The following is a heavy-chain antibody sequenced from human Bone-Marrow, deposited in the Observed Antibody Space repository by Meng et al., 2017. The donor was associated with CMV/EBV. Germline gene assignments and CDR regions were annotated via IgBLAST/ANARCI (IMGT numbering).Heavy chain of an antibody. V-gene: IGHV1-69*01. CDR1: GYTFSRYG. J-gene: IGHJ2*01. CDR2: IIPMFGTA. CDR3: ARDASAVDWYFDL. D-gene: IGHD2-15*01. Sequence: QLGQLGARGRKPGSSVRVSCKASGYTFSRYGVSWVRQAPGQGLEWMGGIIPMFGTANYAQSFQGRLTITADESRTTAYMELRSLRFDDTAVYYCARDASAVDWYFDLWGRGTLVTVSS.